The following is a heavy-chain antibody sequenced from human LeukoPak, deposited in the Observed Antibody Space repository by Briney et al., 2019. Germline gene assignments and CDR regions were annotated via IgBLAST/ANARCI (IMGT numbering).Heavy chain of an antibody. J-gene: IGHJ4*02. Sequence: GGSLRLSCAASGFTFSSYSMSWVRQAAGKGLEWVSLICGSGGSTYYADSVKGRFTISRDNSKNTLYLQMNSLRAEDTAVFFCAKEPRHCGGDCFSLLDYWGQGTLVTVSS. V-gene: IGHV3-23*01. CDR3: AKEPRHCGGDCFSLLDY. CDR1: GFTFSSYS. CDR2: ICGSGGST. D-gene: IGHD2-21*02.